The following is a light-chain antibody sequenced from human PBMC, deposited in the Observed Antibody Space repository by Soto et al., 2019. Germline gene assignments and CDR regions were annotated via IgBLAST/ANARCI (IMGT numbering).Light chain of an antibody. J-gene: IGKJ4*01. CDR3: QQYYDWPLT. CDR2: GAS. Sequence: EAVMTQSPATLSLSPGERTTLSCRASQNVSGDLAWYQQKPGQAPRLLIYGASTRATGIPDRFSGSGSATEFTLTISGLQSEDFAIFYFQQYYDWPLTFGGGTQVEIK. V-gene: IGKV3-15*01. CDR1: QNVSGD.